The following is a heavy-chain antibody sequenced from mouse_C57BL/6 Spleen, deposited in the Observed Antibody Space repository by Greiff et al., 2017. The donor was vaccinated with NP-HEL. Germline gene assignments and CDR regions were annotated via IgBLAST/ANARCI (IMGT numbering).Heavy chain of an antibody. D-gene: IGHD4-1*01. CDR3: AREKLGRYAMDY. V-gene: IGHV1-82*01. CDR1: GYAFSSSW. CDR2: IYPGDGDT. Sequence: VQLQQSGPELVKPGASVKISCKASGYAFSSSWMNWVKQRPGKGLEWIGRIYPGDGDTNYNGKFKGKATLTADKSSSTAYMQLSSLTSEDSAVYFCAREKLGRYAMDYWGQGTSVTVSS. J-gene: IGHJ4*01.